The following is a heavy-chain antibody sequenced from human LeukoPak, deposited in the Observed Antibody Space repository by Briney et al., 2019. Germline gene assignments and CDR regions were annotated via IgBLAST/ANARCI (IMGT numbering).Heavy chain of an antibody. CDR2: ISSQSSSI. D-gene: IGHD6-19*01. V-gene: IGHV3-48*03. CDR1: GDSVSTGSYY. J-gene: IGHJ4*02. CDR3: AREGGWDRFDY. Sequence: LSLTCTVSGDSVSTGSYYWNWVRQAPGKGLEWISYISSQSSSIHYADSVKGRFTISRDNAKNSLYLQMNSLRGGDTAVYYCAREGGWDRFDYWGQGILVTVSS.